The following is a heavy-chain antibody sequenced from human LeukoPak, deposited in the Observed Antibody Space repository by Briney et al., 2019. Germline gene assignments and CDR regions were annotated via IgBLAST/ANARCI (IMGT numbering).Heavy chain of an antibody. Sequence: SETLSLTCAVYGGSFSGYCWSWIRQPPGKGLEWIGEINHSGSTNYNPSLKSRVTISVDTSKNQFSLKLSSVTAADTAVYYCARRPHYDILTGYYGSNWFDPWGQGTLVTVSS. J-gene: IGHJ5*02. V-gene: IGHV4-34*01. CDR3: ARRPHYDILTGYYGSNWFDP. CDR1: GGSFSGYC. D-gene: IGHD3-9*01. CDR2: INHSGST.